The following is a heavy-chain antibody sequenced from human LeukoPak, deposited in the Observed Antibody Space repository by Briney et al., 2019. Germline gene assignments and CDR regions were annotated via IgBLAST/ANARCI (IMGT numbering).Heavy chain of an antibody. D-gene: IGHD4-23*01. J-gene: IGHJ3*02. V-gene: IGHV3-33*06. CDR3: AKDIYGGNPLYDAFDI. Sequence: PGGPLRLSCAASGFTFSSYGMHWVRQAPGKGLEWVAVIWYDGSNKYYADSVKGRFTISRDNSKNTLYLQMNSLRAEDTAVYYCAKDIYGGNPLYDAFDIWGQGTMVTVSS. CDR2: IWYDGSNK. CDR1: GFTFSSYG.